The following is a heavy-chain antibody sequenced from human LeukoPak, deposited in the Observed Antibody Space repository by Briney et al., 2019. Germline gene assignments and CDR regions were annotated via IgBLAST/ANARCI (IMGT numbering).Heavy chain of an antibody. CDR1: GFTFSDYY. Sequence: GGSLRLSCAASGFTFSDYYMSWIRQAPGKGLEWVSYISSSGSTIYYADSVKGRFTISRDNAKSSLYLQMNSLRAEDTAVYYCASYSGSYYTYWFDPWGQGTLVTVSS. CDR2: ISSSGSTI. V-gene: IGHV3-11*01. CDR3: ASYSGSYYTYWFDP. D-gene: IGHD1-26*01. J-gene: IGHJ5*02.